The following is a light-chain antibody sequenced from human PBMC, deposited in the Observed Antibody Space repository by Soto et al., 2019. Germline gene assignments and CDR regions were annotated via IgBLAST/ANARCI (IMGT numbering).Light chain of an antibody. V-gene: IGLV2-14*01. Sequence: QSVLTQPASVSGSPGQSITISCTGTSSDVGAYDQVCWYQQHPGRVPKLLIYEVTNRPSGVSNRFSGSKSGNTASLTISGLQAEDDADYYCSSYVSGNTVLFGGGTQLTVL. CDR2: EVT. CDR1: SSDVGAYDQ. CDR3: SSYVSGNTVL. J-gene: IGLJ3*02.